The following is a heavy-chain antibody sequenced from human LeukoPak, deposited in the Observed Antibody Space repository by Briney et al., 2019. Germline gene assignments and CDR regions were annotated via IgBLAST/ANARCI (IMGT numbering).Heavy chain of an antibody. CDR1: GFTFSSYG. V-gene: IGHV3-30*18. CDR2: ISYDGSNK. D-gene: IGHD4-17*01. J-gene: IGHJ4*02. CDR3: AKDGDYGDLNFDY. Sequence: PGGSLRLSCAASGFTFSSYGMHWVRQAPGKGLEWVAVISYDGSNKYYADSVKGRFTISRDNSKNTLYLQMNSLRAEDTAVYYCAKDGDYGDLNFDYWGQGTLVTVS.